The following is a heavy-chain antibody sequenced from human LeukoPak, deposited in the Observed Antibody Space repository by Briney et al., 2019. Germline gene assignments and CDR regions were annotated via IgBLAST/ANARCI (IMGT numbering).Heavy chain of an antibody. D-gene: IGHD1-26*01. J-gene: IGHJ4*02. V-gene: IGHV3-53*01. Sequence: GGSLRLSCAASGFTFSSYVMSWVRQAPGKGLEWVSVIYSGGNTYYADSVKGRLTISRDNSKNTLYLQMNSLRAEDTAVYFCARTNSGNYFDYWGQGTLVTVSS. CDR1: GFTFSSYV. CDR2: IYSGGNT. CDR3: ARTNSGNYFDY.